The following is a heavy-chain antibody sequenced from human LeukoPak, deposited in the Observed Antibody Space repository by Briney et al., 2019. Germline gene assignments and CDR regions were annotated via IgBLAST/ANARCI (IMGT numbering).Heavy chain of an antibody. J-gene: IGHJ4*02. D-gene: IGHD1-1*01. V-gene: IGHV3-48*04. Sequence: PGGSLRLSCAASGFTFTNYWMSWVRQAPGKGLEWVSYINSGGSSIYYAVSVRGRFTISRDNAKNSLYLQMNTLRAEDTAVYYCVRDQGTWEYDYWGQGTLVTVPS. CDR3: VRDQGTWEYDY. CDR2: INSGGSSI. CDR1: GFTFTNYW.